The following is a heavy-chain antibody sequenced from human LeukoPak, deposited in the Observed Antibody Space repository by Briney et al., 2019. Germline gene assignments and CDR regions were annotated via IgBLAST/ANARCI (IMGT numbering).Heavy chain of an antibody. CDR3: ARAEGGSLNWFDP. V-gene: IGHV1-2*02. CDR2: INPNSGGT. D-gene: IGHD1-26*01. Sequence: ASVKVSCKASGYTFTGYYVHWVRQAPGQGLEWMGWINPNSGGTNYAQKFQGRVTMTRDTSISTAYMELSRLRSDDTAVYYCARAEGGSLNWFDPWGQGTLVTVSS. J-gene: IGHJ5*02. CDR1: GYTFTGYY.